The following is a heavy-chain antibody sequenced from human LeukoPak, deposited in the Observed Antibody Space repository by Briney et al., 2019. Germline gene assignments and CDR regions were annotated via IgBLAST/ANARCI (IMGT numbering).Heavy chain of an antibody. CDR3: ARDEVVAAPNYFGMVV. CDR2: MNPNSGNT. J-gene: IGHJ6*02. V-gene: IGHV1-8*01. D-gene: IGHD2-15*01. Sequence: ASVKVSCKASGYTFTSYDVNWVRQATGQGLEWMGWMNPNSGNTGLAQKFLGRVTLTRDTSLSTAYMELSNLRSDDTAVYYCARDEVVAAPNYFGMVVWGQGTTVSVSS. CDR1: GYTFTSYD.